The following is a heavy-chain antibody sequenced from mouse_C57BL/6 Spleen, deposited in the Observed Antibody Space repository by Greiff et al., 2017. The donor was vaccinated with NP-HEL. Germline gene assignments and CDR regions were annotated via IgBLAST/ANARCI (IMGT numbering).Heavy chain of an antibody. V-gene: IGHV1-81*01. Sequence: VKVVESGAELARPGASVKLSCKASGYTFTSYGISWVKQRTGQGLEWIGEIYPRSGNTYYNEKFKGKATLTADKSSSTAYMELRSLTSEDSAVYFCARGGGSSMDYWGQGTSVTVSS. J-gene: IGHJ4*01. CDR2: IYPRSGNT. D-gene: IGHD1-1*01. CDR3: ARGGGSSMDY. CDR1: GYTFTSYG.